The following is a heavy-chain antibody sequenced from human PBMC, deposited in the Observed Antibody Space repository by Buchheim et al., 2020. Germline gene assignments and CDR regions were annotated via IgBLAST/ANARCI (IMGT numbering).Heavy chain of an antibody. D-gene: IGHD1-26*01. CDR1: GGSFSGYY. CDR3: ARAEWELLDFDY. CDR2: IYYSGST. J-gene: IGHJ4*02. Sequence: QVQLQQWGAGLLKPSETLSLTCAVYGGSFSGYYWSWIRQPPGKGLEWIGYIYYSGSTYYNPSLKSRVTISVDTSKNQFSLKLSSVTAADTAVYYCARAEWELLDFDYWGQGTL. V-gene: IGHV4-34*01.